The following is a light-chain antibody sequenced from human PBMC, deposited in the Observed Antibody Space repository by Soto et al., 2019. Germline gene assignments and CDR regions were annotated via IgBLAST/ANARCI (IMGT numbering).Light chain of an antibody. Sequence: GDRVTITCRASHDITNFLAWYLQKPGEHPKLLISGATALQSGVPRRFSGSGSGTDFTLTIGSLQPEDVAPYYCQKFNSSPITSGQGTKVEIK. CDR1: HDITNF. V-gene: IGKV1-27*01. J-gene: IGKJ5*01. CDR2: GAT. CDR3: QKFNSSPIT.